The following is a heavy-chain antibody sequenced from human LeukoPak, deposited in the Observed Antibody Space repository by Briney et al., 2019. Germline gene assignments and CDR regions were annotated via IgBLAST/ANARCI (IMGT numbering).Heavy chain of an antibody. CDR1: GYTFTSYG. J-gene: IGHJ6*02. CDR2: ISAYNGNT. V-gene: IGHV1-18*01. CDR3: ARDPPPKQDSSGWYSSVYYYYGMDV. Sequence: GASVKVSCKASGYTFTSYGISWVRQAPGQGLEWMGWISAYNGNTNYAQKLQGRVTMTTDTSTSTAYMELRSLRSDDTAVYYCARDPPPKQDSSGWYSSVYYYYGMDVWGQGTTVTVSS. D-gene: IGHD6-19*01.